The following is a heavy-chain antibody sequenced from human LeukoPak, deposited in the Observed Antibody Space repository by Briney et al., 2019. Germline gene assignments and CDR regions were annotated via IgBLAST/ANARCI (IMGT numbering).Heavy chain of an antibody. CDR1: GGTFSSYA. CDR3: ARDPWVVGSGWYAADY. CDR2: IIPILGIA. D-gene: IGHD6-19*01. V-gene: IGHV1-69*04. Sequence: ASVKVSCKASGGTFSSYAISWVRQAPGQGLEWMGRIIPILGIANYAQKFQGRVTITADKSTSTAYMELSSLRSEDTAVYYCARDPWVVGSGWYAADYWGQGTLVTVSS. J-gene: IGHJ4*02.